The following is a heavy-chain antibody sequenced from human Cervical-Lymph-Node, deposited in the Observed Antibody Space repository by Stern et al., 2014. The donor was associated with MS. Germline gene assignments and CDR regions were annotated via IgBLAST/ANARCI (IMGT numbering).Heavy chain of an antibody. CDR3: ARNPYTISWSGSNY. CDR2: IIPIFGAA. D-gene: IGHD6-13*01. J-gene: IGHJ4*02. Sequence: VQLVQSGAEVKKPGSSVKVSCKASGGTFSSYAINWVRQAPGQGLEWMGGIIPIFGAAKYAQKFQGRVTITADESTSTAYMELISLSSEDTAVYYGARNPYTISWSGSNYGGQGTLVTVSS. V-gene: IGHV1-69*01. CDR1: GGTFSSYA.